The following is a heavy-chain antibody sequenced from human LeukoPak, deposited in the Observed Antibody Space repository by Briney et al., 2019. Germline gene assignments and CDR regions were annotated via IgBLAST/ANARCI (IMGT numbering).Heavy chain of an antibody. V-gene: IGHV1-18*01. J-gene: IGHJ5*02. Sequence: ASVKVSCKASGYTFTNYGISWVRQAPGQGLEWMGWISIYNGNTDYAQKLRGRVTMTTDTSTSTAYMELRSLISDDTAVYYCARITYDFWSGYYMPDDPWGQGTLVTVSS. CDR1: GYTFTNYG. CDR3: ARITYDFWSGYYMPDDP. D-gene: IGHD3-3*01. CDR2: ISIYNGNT.